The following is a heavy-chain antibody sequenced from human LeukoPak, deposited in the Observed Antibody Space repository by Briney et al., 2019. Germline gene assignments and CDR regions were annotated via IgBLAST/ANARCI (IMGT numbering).Heavy chain of an antibody. CDR2: LYYSGST. CDR1: GGSISSSSYY. CDR3: ARGEAVGSGSYYFDY. Sequence: SETLSLTCTVAGGSISSSSYYWGWIRQPPGKGLEWFGSLYYSGSTYYNPSLKSRVTISVNRSKNQFSLKLSSVTAADTAVYYCARGEAVGSGSYYFDYWGQGTLVTVSS. D-gene: IGHD3-10*01. J-gene: IGHJ4*02. V-gene: IGHV4-39*07.